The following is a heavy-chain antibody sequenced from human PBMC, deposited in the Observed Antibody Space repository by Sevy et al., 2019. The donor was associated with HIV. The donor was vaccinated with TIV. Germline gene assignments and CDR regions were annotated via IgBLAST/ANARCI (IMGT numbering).Heavy chain of an antibody. CDR1: GFTFSSYG. J-gene: IGHJ4*02. Sequence: GGSRRLSCAASGFTFSSYGMHWVRQAPGKGLEWVAVIWYDGNNQYYADSVKGRFTISRDNSKNTLYLQMNSLRPEDTVVYYCARDQHHVGWPLDYWGQGTLVTVSS. CDR2: IWYDGNNQ. V-gene: IGHV3-33*01. D-gene: IGHD6-13*01. CDR3: ARDQHHVGWPLDY.